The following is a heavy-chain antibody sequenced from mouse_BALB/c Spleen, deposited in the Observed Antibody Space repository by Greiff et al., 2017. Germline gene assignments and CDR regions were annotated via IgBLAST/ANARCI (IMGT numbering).Heavy chain of an antibody. J-gene: IGHJ3*01. D-gene: IGHD2-4*01. CDR3: ARDLIYYDYDVAY. V-gene: IGHV5-17*02. CDR2: ISSGSSTI. Sequence: EVNVVESGGGLVQPGGSRKLSCAASGFTFSSFGMHWVRQAPEKGLEWVAYISSGSSTIYYADTVKGRFTISRDNPKNTLFLQMTSLRSEDTAMYYCARDLIYYDYDVAYWGQGTLVTVSA. CDR1: GFTFSSFG.